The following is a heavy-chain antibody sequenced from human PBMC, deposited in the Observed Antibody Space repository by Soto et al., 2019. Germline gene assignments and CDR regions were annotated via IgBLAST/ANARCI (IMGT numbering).Heavy chain of an antibody. D-gene: IGHD3-22*01. Sequence: GGSLRLSCAASGFTFSSYEMNWVRQAPGKGLEWVSYISSSGSTIYYADSVKGRFTISRDNAKNSLYLQMNSLRAEDTAVYYCRRLDSDSRGHSDYWGQGTLVTVSS. CDR3: RRLDSDSRGHSDY. CDR2: ISSSGSTI. V-gene: IGHV3-48*03. J-gene: IGHJ4*02. CDR1: GFTFSSYE.